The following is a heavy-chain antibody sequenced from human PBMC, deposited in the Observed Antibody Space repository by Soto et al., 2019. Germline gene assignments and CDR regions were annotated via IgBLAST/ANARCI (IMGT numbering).Heavy chain of an antibody. D-gene: IGHD3-22*01. J-gene: IGHJ4*02. V-gene: IGHV3-23*01. CDR2: ISGSGGST. CDR3: AKSAGAPTHPIPGAYYYDSSGSYFDY. CDR1: GFTFSSYA. Sequence: GSLRLSCAASGFTFSSYAMGWVRQAPGKGLEWVSAISGSGGSTYYADPVKGRFTISRDNSKNTLYLQMNSLRAEDTAVYYCAKSAGAPTHPIPGAYYYDSSGSYFDYWGQGTLVTAPQ.